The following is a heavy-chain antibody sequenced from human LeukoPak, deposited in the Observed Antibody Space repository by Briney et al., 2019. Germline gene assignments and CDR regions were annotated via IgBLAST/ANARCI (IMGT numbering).Heavy chain of an antibody. CDR1: GGSISSSSYY. V-gene: IGHV4-39*07. D-gene: IGHD3-22*01. CDR2: IYYSGST. Sequence: SETLSLTCTVSGGSISSSSYYWGWIRQPPGKGLEWLGSIYYSGSTYYIPSLKSRVTISVDTSKNQFSLKLSSVTAADTAVYYCAKGDTYYYDSSGYFDYWGQGTMVTVSS. CDR3: AKGDTYYYDSSGYFDY. J-gene: IGHJ4*02.